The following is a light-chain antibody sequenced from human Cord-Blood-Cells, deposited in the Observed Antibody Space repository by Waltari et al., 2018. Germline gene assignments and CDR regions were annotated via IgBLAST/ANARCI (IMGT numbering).Light chain of an antibody. CDR3: CSYAGSYTYV. J-gene: IGLJ1*01. Sequence: QSALTQPRSVSGSPGQSSTIPCPGTSIAVGVSNFVSWYQQHPGKAPKLMIYDVSKRPSGVPDRFSGSKSGNTASLTISGLQAEDEADYYCCSYAGSYTYVFGTGTKVTVL. V-gene: IGLV2-11*01. CDR1: SIAVGVSNF. CDR2: DVS.